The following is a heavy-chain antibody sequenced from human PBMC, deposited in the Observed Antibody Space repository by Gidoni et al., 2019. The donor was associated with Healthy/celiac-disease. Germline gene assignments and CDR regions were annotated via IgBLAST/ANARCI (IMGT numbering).Heavy chain of an antibody. V-gene: IGHV3-20*04. CDR3: AREAQAEDCYDY. D-gene: IGHD2-21*02. Sequence: EVQLVESGGGVVRPGGSLRLSCAASGFTFDDDGMSWVRPAPGKGLEWVSGIKWNGGSTCYADSVKGRFTISRDNAKNSLYLQMNSLRAEDTALYYCAREAQAEDCYDYWGQGTLVTVSS. CDR1: GFTFDDDG. CDR2: IKWNGGST. J-gene: IGHJ4*02.